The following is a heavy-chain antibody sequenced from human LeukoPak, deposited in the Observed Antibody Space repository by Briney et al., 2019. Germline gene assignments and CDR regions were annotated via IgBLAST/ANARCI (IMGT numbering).Heavy chain of an antibody. Sequence: PGGSLRLSCAASGFTFTSYTMNWVRQAPGKGLEWVSYISSSSTTTYYADSVKGRFTISRDNAKNSLYLQMNSLRAEDTAVYYCARGTVTYYFDYWGQGTLVTVSS. V-gene: IGHV3-48*04. CDR2: ISSSSTTT. CDR1: GFTFTSYT. D-gene: IGHD4-17*01. J-gene: IGHJ4*02. CDR3: ARGTVTYYFDY.